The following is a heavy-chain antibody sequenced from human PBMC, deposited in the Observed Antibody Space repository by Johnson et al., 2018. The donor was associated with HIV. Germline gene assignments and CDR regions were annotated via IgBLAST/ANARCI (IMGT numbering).Heavy chain of an antibody. CDR1: GFTFSSYD. D-gene: IGHD3-22*01. V-gene: IGHV3-13*01. J-gene: IGHJ3*02. CDR3: TRGEGGYFYDSSGYYHRPDDAFEI. CDR2: IGTIDDT. Sequence: MLLVVSGGDLVQPGGSLRLSCAASGFTFSSYDMHWVRQVRGKGLEWVSGIGTIDDTYYSDSVKGRFTISRENAKHSLYLQMNSLRAEDTAVYFCTRGEGGYFYDSSGYYHRPDDAFEIWGQGTMVTVSS.